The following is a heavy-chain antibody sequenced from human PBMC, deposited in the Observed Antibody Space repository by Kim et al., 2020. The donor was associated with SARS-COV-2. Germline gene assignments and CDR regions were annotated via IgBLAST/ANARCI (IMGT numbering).Heavy chain of an antibody. CDR3: ARARIMITFGGVMPMDY. D-gene: IGHD3-16*01. V-gene: IGHV1-3*01. Sequence: QGRVTITRDPSASTAYMELSSLRSEDTAVYYCARARIMITFGGVMPMDYWGQGTLVTVSS. J-gene: IGHJ4*02.